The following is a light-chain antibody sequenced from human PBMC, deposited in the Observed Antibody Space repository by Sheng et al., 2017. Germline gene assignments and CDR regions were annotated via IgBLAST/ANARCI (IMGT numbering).Light chain of an antibody. J-gene: IGKJ2*01. CDR1: QSVSSSY. CDR2: GAS. V-gene: IGKV3-20*01. Sequence: EIVLTQSPGTLSLSPGERATLSCRASQSVSSSYLAWYQQKPGQAPRLLIYGASSRATGIPDRFSGSGSGTDFTLTISRLEPEDFAVYVCQHFGSSPPFTFGQGTILDIK. CDR3: QHFGSSPPFT.